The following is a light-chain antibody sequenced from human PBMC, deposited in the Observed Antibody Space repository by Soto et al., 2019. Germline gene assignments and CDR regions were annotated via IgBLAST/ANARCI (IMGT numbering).Light chain of an antibody. V-gene: IGLV2-14*01. CDR1: NSDVGGYNY. CDR3: SSYTSRTTLV. Sequence: QSVLTQPASVSGSPGQSITISCTGTNSDVGGYNYVSWYQQHPGKAPKLLIYEVSNRPSGVSNRFTASKSGNTASLSISGLQAEDEADYYCSSYTSRTTLVFGGGTQLTVL. CDR2: EVS. J-gene: IGLJ2*01.